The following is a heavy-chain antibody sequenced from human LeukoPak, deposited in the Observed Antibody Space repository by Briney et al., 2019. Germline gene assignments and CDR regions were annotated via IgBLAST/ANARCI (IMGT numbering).Heavy chain of an antibody. J-gene: IGHJ4*02. Sequence: GGSLRLSCAASEFTFSNYWMSWVRQAPGKGLERVAHTNQDGSKNYYVDSMRGLSTIPRDNAKTSLYLQMNRLSAEDTAVYYCATTVAGYPDDYFDYWGQGTLVTVSS. CDR2: TNQDGSKN. CDR1: EFTFSNYW. D-gene: IGHD6-19*01. CDR3: ATTVAGYPDDYFDY. V-gene: IGHV3-7*01.